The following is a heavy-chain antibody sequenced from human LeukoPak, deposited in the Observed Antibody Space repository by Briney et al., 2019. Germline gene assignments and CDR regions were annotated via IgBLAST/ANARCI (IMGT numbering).Heavy chain of an antibody. CDR3: ARWYRTMDV. D-gene: IGHD1-1*01. Sequence: GGSLRLSCAASGFTFSSYSMNWVRLAPGKGLEWVSYISSSGSTIYYADSVKGRFTISRDNAKNSLYLQMNSLRAEDTAVYYCARWYRTMDVWGKGTTITISS. CDR1: GFTFSSYS. J-gene: IGHJ6*03. V-gene: IGHV3-48*04. CDR2: ISSSGSTI.